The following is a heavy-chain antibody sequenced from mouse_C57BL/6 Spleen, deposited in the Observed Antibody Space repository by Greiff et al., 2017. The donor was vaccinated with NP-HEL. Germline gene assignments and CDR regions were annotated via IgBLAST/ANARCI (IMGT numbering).Heavy chain of an antibody. D-gene: IGHD1-1*01. V-gene: IGHV14-2*01. CDR2: IDPEDGET. Sequence: VQLQQSGAELVKPGASVKLSCTASGFNINDYYMHWVKQRPEQGLEWIGRIDPEDGETKYAPKFQGKAPITADTSSNTAYLQLSSLTSEDTAVYYCAGRHYYGSSSCWYFGVWGTGTTVTVAS. J-gene: IGHJ1*03. CDR3: AGRHYYGSSSCWYFGV. CDR1: GFNINDYY.